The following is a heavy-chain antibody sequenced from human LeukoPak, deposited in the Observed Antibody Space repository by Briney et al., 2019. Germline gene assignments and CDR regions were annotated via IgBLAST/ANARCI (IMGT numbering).Heavy chain of an antibody. CDR1: GYTFSSYW. V-gene: IGHV3-7*01. D-gene: IGHD6-19*01. J-gene: IGHJ6*03. Sequence: GGSLRLSCAAPGYTFSSYWMSWVRQAPGKGLEWVANIKQDGSEKYYVDSVKGRFTISRDNAKNSLYLQMNSLRAEDTAVYYCARVGWGSYYYYYMDVWGKGTTVTVSS. CDR2: IKQDGSEK. CDR3: ARVGWGSYYYYYMDV.